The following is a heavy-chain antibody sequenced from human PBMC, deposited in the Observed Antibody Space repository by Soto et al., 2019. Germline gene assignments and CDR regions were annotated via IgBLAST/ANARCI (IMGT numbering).Heavy chain of an antibody. CDR3: AKEQGLLWFGELLNWFDP. CDR2: ISGSGGST. V-gene: IGHV3-23*01. J-gene: IGHJ5*02. CDR1: GFTFSSYA. D-gene: IGHD3-10*01. Sequence: GGSLRLSCAASGFTFSSYAMSWVRHAPGKGLEWVSAISGSGGSTYYADSVKGRFTISRDNSKNTLYLQMNSLRAEDTAVYYCAKEQGLLWFGELLNWFDPWGQGTLVTVSS.